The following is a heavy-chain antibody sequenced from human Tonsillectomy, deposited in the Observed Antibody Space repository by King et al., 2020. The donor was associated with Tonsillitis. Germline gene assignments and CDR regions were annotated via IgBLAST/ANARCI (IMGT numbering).Heavy chain of an antibody. Sequence: VQLVESGGGLVKPGGSLRLSCAASGFTFSSYSMNWVRQAPGKGLEWVSSISSSSSYIYYADSVKGRFTISRDNAKNSLYLQMNSLRAEDTAVYYCARGEIAYYDFWSGIKNTDCYMDVWGKGTTVTVSS. CDR3: ARGEIAYYDFWSGIKNTDCYMDV. CDR1: GFTFSSYS. V-gene: IGHV3-21*01. J-gene: IGHJ6*03. D-gene: IGHD3-3*01. CDR2: ISSSSSYI.